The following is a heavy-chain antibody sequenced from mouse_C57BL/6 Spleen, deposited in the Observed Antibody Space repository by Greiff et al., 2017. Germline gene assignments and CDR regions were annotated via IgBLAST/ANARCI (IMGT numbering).Heavy chain of an antibody. V-gene: IGHV1-18*01. CDR3: ARTFSYYSSSDYAMDY. Sequence: EVKLQESGPELVKPGASVKIPCKASGYTFTDYNMDWVKQSHGKSLEWIGDINPNNGGTIYNQKFKGKATLTVDKSSSTAYMELRSLTSEDTAVYYWARTFSYYSSSDYAMDYWGQGTSVTVSS. D-gene: IGHD1-1*01. J-gene: IGHJ4*01. CDR2: INPNNGGT. CDR1: GYTFTDYN.